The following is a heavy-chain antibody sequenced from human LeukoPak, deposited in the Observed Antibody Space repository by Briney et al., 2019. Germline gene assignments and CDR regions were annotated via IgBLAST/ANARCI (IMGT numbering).Heavy chain of an antibody. CDR1: GFSFSGHW. Sequence: GGSLRLSCTASGFSFSGHWMHWARQLPGKGLVWVSRISPTGSTTSYADSVKGRFTVSRDNAKNTLYLQVNNLRAEDTAVYYCARDWSEAVGAEVIDYWGQGTLVTVSS. CDR2: ISPTGSTT. V-gene: IGHV3-74*01. D-gene: IGHD1-26*01. CDR3: ARDWSEAVGAEVIDY. J-gene: IGHJ4*02.